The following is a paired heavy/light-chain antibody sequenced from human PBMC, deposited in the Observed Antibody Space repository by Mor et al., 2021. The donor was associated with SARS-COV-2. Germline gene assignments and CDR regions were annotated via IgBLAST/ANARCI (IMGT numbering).Light chain of an antibody. Sequence: EIVLTQSPGTLSLSPGERATLSCRASQTLRFTYLAWYQQKPGQAPRLLIYGASTRATGIPDRFSGSGSGTDFTLTISRLEPEDFAVYYCQQYGASPWTFGQGTKVEIK. CDR3: QQYGASPWT. V-gene: IGKV3-20*01. CDR2: GAS. CDR1: QTLRFTY. J-gene: IGKJ1*01.
Heavy chain of an antibody. Sequence: QVQLQESGPGVVKPSETLSLTCSVSGDSVSSYYWGWIRQPPGKGLEWIGSVFYTGNTAQNPSLKSRVTMSVDTSNNQFSLRLSSVTAADTAVYYCARRPVIEAAMFYFDLWGRGTLVTVSS. V-gene: IGHV4-59*08. CDR3: ARRPVIEAAMFYFDL. CDR2: VFYTGNT. J-gene: IGHJ2*01. D-gene: IGHD2-2*01. CDR1: GDSVSSYY.